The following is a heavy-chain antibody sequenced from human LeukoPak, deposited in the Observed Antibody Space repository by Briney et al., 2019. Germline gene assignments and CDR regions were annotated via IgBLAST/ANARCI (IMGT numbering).Heavy chain of an antibody. D-gene: IGHD5-24*01. V-gene: IGHV4-39*01. CDR3: ARGVQEMGY. J-gene: IGHJ4*02. Sequence: PSETLSLTCTVSGGSISSSSYCWGWIRQPPGKGLEWIGSIYYSGSTYYNPSLKSRVTISVDTSKNQFSLKLSPVTAADTAVYYCARGVQEMGYWGQGTLVTVSS. CDR2: IYYSGST. CDR1: GGSISSSSYC.